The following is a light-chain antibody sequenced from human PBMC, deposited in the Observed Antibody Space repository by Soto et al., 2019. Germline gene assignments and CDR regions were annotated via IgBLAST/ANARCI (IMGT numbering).Light chain of an antibody. J-gene: IGKJ1*01. Sequence: EIVLTQSPGTLSLSPGERATLSSRASQSVPKNYLAWYQQKPGQAPRLLIYGPSSRATGIPDRFSGSGSVTDFTLSISRLEPEDFAVYYCHQYATSPQTFGQGTKVEIK. CDR1: QSVPKNY. CDR3: HQYATSPQT. V-gene: IGKV3-20*01. CDR2: GPS.